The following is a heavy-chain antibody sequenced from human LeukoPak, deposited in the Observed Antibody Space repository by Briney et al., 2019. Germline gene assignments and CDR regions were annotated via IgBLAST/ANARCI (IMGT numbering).Heavy chain of an antibody. J-gene: IGHJ4*02. CDR2: IYSGGST. CDR1: GFTVSSNY. D-gene: IGHD3-10*01. V-gene: IGHV3-53*01. Sequence: GGSLRLSCAASGFTVSSNYMSWVRQAPGKGLEWVSVIYSGGSTYYADSVKGRFTISRDNSKNTLYLQMNSLRAEDTAVYYCARDRENYYGSGSYYPAFDYWGQGTLVTVSS. CDR3: ARDRENYYGSGSYYPAFDY.